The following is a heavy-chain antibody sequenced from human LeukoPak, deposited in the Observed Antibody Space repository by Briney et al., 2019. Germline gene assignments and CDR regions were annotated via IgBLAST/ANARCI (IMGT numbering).Heavy chain of an antibody. Sequence: GESLRIFCKGSGYSFTSYWIGWVRQMPGKGLEWMGIIYPGDSDIRYSPSFQGQVTISADKSISTAYLQWSSLKASDTAIYYCARALGYCSSTSCYADGWFDPWGQGTLVTVSS. CDR1: GYSFTSYW. J-gene: IGHJ5*02. V-gene: IGHV5-51*01. CDR2: IYPGDSDI. D-gene: IGHD2-2*01. CDR3: ARALGYCSSTSCYADGWFDP.